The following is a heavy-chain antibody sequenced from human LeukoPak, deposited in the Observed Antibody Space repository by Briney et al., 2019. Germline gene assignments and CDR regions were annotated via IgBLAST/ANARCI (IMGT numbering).Heavy chain of an antibody. D-gene: IGHD6-13*01. CDR1: GFTFSSYG. Sequence: GGSLRLSCAASGFTFSSYGMHWVRQAPGKGLEWVAVTSYDGSNKYYADFVKGRFTISRDNSQNTLYLQMNSLRAEDTAVYYCAKGHSSRWNNYFGYWGQGTLVTVSS. J-gene: IGHJ4*02. CDR3: AKGHSSRWNNYFGY. CDR2: TSYDGSNK. V-gene: IGHV3-30*18.